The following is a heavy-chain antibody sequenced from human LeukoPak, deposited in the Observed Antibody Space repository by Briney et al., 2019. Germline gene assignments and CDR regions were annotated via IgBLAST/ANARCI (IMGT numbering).Heavy chain of an antibody. J-gene: IGHJ4*02. CDR3: ARDGLGVVILDY. V-gene: IGHV3-7*01. Sequence: GGSLRLSCAASGFTFTSYAMSWVRQAPGKGLEWVAHIKQDGSQEYYVDSVKGRFTISRDSAKNSLYLQMNSLRAEDTAVYYCARDGLGVVILDYWGQGTLVTVSS. CDR1: GFTFTSYA. D-gene: IGHD3-3*01. CDR2: IKQDGSQE.